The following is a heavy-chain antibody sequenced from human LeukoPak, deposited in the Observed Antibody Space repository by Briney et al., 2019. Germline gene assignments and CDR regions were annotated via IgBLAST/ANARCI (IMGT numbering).Heavy chain of an antibody. D-gene: IGHD3-10*01. CDR3: ARDTIGNRGAPDY. J-gene: IGHJ4*02. CDR1: GGSFSSGSNY. V-gene: IGHV4-61*02. Sequence: PSQTLTLTCTASGGSFSSGSNYWSWIPPPSGKGLEWIGSIYHIGSTIYNPSTKGRVTISVDTSKNQFSLKLSSVTAADTAVYYCARDTIGNRGAPDYWGQGTLVTVSS. CDR2: IYHIGST.